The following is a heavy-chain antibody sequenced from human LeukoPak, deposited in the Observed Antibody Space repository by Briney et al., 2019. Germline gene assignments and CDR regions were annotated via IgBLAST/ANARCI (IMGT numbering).Heavy chain of an antibody. V-gene: IGHV3-30-3*01. CDR1: GFTFSSYA. J-gene: IGHJ4*02. Sequence: GGSLRLSCAASGFTFSSYAMHWVRQAPGKGLEWVAVISYDGSNKYYADSVKGRFTISRDNSKNTLYLQMNSLRAEDTAVYYCAKDKVAVAGGVYYFDYWGQGTLVTVSS. D-gene: IGHD6-19*01. CDR3: AKDKVAVAGGVYYFDY. CDR2: ISYDGSNK.